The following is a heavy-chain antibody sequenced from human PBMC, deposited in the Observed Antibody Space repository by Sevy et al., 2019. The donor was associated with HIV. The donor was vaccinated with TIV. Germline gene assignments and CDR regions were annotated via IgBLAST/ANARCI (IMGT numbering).Heavy chain of an antibody. CDR3: ARDLEFYDNGDYGPAFMPDY. CDR1: GFTFSSYG. CDR2: IWFDGSNT. J-gene: IGHJ4*02. Sequence: GGSLRLSCAASGFTFSSYGMHWVRQAPGKGLEWVALIWFDGSNTYYADSVKGPFTISREIAKNTLHLQMNSLRGEDTAVYYCARDLEFYDNGDYGPAFMPDYWGQGTLVTVSS. D-gene: IGHD4-17*01. V-gene: IGHV3-33*01.